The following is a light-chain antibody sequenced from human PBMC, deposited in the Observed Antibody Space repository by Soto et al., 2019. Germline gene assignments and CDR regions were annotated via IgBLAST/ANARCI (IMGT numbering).Light chain of an antibody. CDR3: QHYNSYSEA. Sequence: DIPMTQFPSTLSGSVGDRVTLTCRTSQTRSSWLDWYQQKPGKAPKILIYKKSTLKSGVPSRFSGSGSGTEFTLIISSLQPDDLATYYCQHYNSYSEAVGQGTKVELK. CDR1: QTRSSW. J-gene: IGKJ1*01. CDR2: KKS. V-gene: IGKV1-5*03.